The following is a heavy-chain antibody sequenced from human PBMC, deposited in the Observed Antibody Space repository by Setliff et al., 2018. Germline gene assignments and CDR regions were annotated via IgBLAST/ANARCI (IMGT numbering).Heavy chain of an antibody. J-gene: IGHJ4*02. CDR2: IHHTGTT. D-gene: IGHD2-15*01. CDR3: ARENGYCSGGACYFMFDY. Sequence: SETLSLTCSVSDDSTMTTNNYWGWIRQSPGKGPEWIGSIHHTGTTFYNPSLESRVTISIDTSKKSFSLLLTSVTAADTAVYFCARENGYCSGGACYFMFDYWGQGTLVTVSS. CDR1: DDSTMTTNNY. V-gene: IGHV4-39*07.